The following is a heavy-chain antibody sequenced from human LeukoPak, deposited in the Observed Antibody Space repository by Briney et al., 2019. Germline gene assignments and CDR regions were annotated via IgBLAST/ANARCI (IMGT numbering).Heavy chain of an antibody. V-gene: IGHV3-48*01. D-gene: IGHD3-22*01. CDR3: ARDRESGYYYDSSQTPR. Sequence: GGSLRLSCAASGFTFSSYSMNWVRQAPGKGLEWVSYISSSSSSTIYYADSVKGRFTISRDNAKNSLYLQMNSLRAEDTAVYYCARDRESGYYYDSSQTPRWGQGTLVTVSS. CDR1: GFTFSSYS. J-gene: IGHJ4*02. CDR2: ISSSSSSTI.